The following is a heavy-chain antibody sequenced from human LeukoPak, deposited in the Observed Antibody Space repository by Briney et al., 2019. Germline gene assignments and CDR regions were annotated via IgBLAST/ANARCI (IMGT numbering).Heavy chain of an antibody. CDR2: ISNDGSNK. Sequence: PGGSLSLSCAASGFTFSTYGMHWVRQAPGKGPEWLAVISNDGSNKYHAESVRGRFTISRDNSKNTLYLQMNSLRAEDTAVYYCAKDAGHCSGGSCYRQDYWGQGTLVTVSS. CDR3: AKDAGHCSGGSCYRQDY. CDR1: GFTFSTYG. D-gene: IGHD2-15*01. V-gene: IGHV3-30*18. J-gene: IGHJ4*02.